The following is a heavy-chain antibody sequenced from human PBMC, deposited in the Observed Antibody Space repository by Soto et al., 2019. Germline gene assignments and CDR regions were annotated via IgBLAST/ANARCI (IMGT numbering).Heavy chain of an antibody. CDR3: ARGYCSGGSCYSYYYGMDV. D-gene: IGHD2-15*01. CDR1: GGSISSYY. Sequence: SETLSLTCTVSGGSISSYYWTWIRQSPGKGLEWIGYISYTVSTNYNPSLKSRLTISVDTSKNQFSLNLSSVTAADTAVYYCARGYCSGGSCYSYYYGMDVWGQGTTVTVSS. CDR2: ISYTVST. V-gene: IGHV4-59*01. J-gene: IGHJ6*02.